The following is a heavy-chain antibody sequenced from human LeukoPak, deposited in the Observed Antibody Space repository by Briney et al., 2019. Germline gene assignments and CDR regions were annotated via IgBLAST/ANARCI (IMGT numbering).Heavy chain of an antibody. D-gene: IGHD6-19*01. V-gene: IGHV3-23*01. CDR1: GLTFSSYA. J-gene: IGHJ4*02. Sequence: GGSLRLSCAAAGLTFSSYAMSGVGQAPGGGLEWVSGISGRGGYRNYADSVKGRFTISRDNSKNTLYLHVNSLRADDTAVYYCAKDDSGYSSAWYYFDYWGQGTLVTVSS. CDR3: AKDDSGYSSAWYYFDY. CDR2: ISGRGGYR.